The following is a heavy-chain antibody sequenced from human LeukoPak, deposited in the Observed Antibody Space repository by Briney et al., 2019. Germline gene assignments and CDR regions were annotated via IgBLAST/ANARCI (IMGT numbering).Heavy chain of an antibody. D-gene: IGHD6-6*01. V-gene: IGHV4-34*01. J-gene: IGHJ4*02. CDR3: AGSIAARLDY. CDR2: INHSGST. CDR1: GRSFSDSY. Sequence: SDTLSLTCAVHGRSFSDSYCSRIPQPPGKGPECVGEINHSGSTNYNPSLKSRVTISVHTCTSPFSPKLSSVTAAYTAVSYCAGSIAARLDYSGEGDLVTASS.